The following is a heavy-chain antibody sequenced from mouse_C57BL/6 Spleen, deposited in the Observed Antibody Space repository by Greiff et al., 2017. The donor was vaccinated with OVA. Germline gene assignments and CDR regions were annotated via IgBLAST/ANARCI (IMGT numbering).Heavy chain of an antibody. Sequence: VQLQQSGAELVRPGASVKLSCTASGFNIKDDYMHWVKQRPEQGLEWIGWIDPDNGDTEYASKFQGKATITADTSSNTAYLQLSSLTSEDTAVYYCTTDGYYDAYWGQGTLVTVSA. CDR3: TTDGYYDAY. V-gene: IGHV14-4*01. J-gene: IGHJ3*01. CDR2: IDPDNGDT. D-gene: IGHD2-3*01. CDR1: GFNIKDDY.